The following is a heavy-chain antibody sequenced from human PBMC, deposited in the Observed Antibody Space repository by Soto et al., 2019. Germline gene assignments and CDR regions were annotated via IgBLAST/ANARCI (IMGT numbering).Heavy chain of an antibody. CDR2: IWYDGSNK. D-gene: IGHD1-26*01. CDR1: GFTFSSYG. V-gene: IGHV3-33*01. J-gene: IGHJ4*02. Sequence: QVQLVESGGGVAQPGRSLRLSCAASGFTFSSYGMHWVRQAPGKGLEWVAVIWYDGSNKYYADSVKGRFTISRDNSKNTLYLQMNSMRAEDTAVYYCARDDPVGATSLLNYWGQGTLVTVSS. CDR3: ARDDPVGATSLLNY.